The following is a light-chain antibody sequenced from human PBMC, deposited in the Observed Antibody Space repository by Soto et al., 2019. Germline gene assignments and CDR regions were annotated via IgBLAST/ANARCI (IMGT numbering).Light chain of an antibody. CDR1: QSISSY. CDR2: AAS. Sequence: DIQMNQSPSSLSASVGDRVTITCRASQSISSYLNWYQQKPGKAPKLLIYAASSLQSGVPSRFSGSGSGTDFTLTISSLQPEDFATYYCQQSYSTPLAFGGGTKVEIK. V-gene: IGKV1-39*01. J-gene: IGKJ4*01. CDR3: QQSYSTPLA.